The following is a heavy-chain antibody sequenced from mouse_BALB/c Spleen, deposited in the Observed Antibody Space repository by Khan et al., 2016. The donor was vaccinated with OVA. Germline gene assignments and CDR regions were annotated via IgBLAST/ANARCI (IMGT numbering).Heavy chain of an antibody. V-gene: IGHV9-2-1*01. Sequence: QIQLVQSGPDLKKPGETVRISCKASGYTFTDYSMNWVKLAPGKDVKWMGWINTETGEPTYADDFKGRFAFSLETSASTAYLQINNLKNEDTATYFCAKQYDLAMDYWGQGTSVTVSS. J-gene: IGHJ4*01. CDR2: INTETGEP. CDR3: AKQYDLAMDY. D-gene: IGHD2-14*01. CDR1: GYTFTDYS.